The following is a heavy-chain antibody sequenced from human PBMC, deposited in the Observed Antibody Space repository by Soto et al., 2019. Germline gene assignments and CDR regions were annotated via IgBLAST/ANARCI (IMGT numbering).Heavy chain of an antibody. CDR2: ISGSGNYT. CDR1: GFTFSSYS. J-gene: IGHJ4*02. CDR3: AREGINIYNGYYFDS. D-gene: IGHD1-1*01. V-gene: IGHV3-21*01. Sequence: GGSLRLSCAASGFTFSSYSMNWVRQAPGKGLEWVSSISGSGNYTHYADFLRGRFTISRDNAKTSLYLQMNSLRAEDTAVYYCAREGINIYNGYYFDSWGQGTEVTVSS.